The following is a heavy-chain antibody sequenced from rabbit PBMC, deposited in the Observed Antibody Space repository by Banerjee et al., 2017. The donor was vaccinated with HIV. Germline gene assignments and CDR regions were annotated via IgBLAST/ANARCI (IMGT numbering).Heavy chain of an antibody. CDR1: GFSFSSNYY. D-gene: IGHD4-2*01. J-gene: IGHJ6*01. Sequence: QEQLEESGGDLVKPGASLTLTCTASGFSFSSNYYMSWVRQAPGKGLEWIACIYGGSSGSTYYATWAKGRFTISKTSSTTVTLQMTSLTAADTATYFCARDPAYADSALYWPLWGPGTLVTVS. V-gene: IGHV1S45*01. CDR3: ARDPAYADSALYWPL. CDR2: IYGGSSGST.